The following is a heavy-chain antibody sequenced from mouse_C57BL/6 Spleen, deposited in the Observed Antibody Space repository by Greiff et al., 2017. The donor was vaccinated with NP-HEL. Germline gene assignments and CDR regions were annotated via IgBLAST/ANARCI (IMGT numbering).Heavy chain of an antibody. CDR1: GYTFTSYW. D-gene: IGHD1-1*02. CDR2: IDPSDSYT. V-gene: IGHV1-69*01. CDR3: ARRGWESSWFAY. Sequence: QVQLQQPGAELVMPGASVKLSCKASGYTFTSYWMHWVKQRPGQGLEWIGEIDPSDSYTNYNQKFKGKSTLTVDKSSSTAYMQLSSLTSEASAVYYCARRGWESSWFAYWGQGTLVTVSA. J-gene: IGHJ3*01.